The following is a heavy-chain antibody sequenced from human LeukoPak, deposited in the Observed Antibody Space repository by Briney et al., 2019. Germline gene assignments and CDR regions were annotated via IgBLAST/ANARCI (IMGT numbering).Heavy chain of an antibody. CDR2: INPSGGST. Sequence: ASVKVSCKASGYTFTSYYMHWVRQAPGQGLEWMGIINPSGGSTSYAQKFQGRVTMSRDTSTSTVYMELSSLRSEDTAVYYCARDRGGIVGATAAPDAFDIWGQGTMVTVSS. V-gene: IGHV1-46*01. J-gene: IGHJ3*02. D-gene: IGHD1-26*01. CDR1: GYTFTSYY. CDR3: ARDRGGIVGATAAPDAFDI.